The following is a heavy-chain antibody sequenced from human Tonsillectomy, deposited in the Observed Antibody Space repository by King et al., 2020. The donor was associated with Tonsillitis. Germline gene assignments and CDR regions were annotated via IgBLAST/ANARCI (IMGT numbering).Heavy chain of an antibody. V-gene: IGHV4-39*07. CDR2: IYYTGRT. J-gene: IGHJ4*02. CDR1: GGSISNTRYY. Sequence: QLQESGPGRVKPSETLSLTCTVSGGSISNTRYYWGWIRQPPGKGLEWIGSIYYTGRTYDSPSLKSRVTISVDTAKNQFSLKLNSVTAADPAVYYCARHYYFGSGSYYLYYFDYWGQGTLVTVST. CDR3: ARHYYFGSGSYYLYYFDY. D-gene: IGHD3-10*01.